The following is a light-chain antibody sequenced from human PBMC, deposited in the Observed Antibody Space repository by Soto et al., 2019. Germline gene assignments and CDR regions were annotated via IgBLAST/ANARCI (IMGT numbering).Light chain of an antibody. V-gene: IGKV1-9*01. CDR2: AAS. CDR1: LGISNY. J-gene: IGKJ5*01. Sequence: DIQLTQSPSFLSASVGDRVTITCRASLGISNYLAWYQQRPGKAPKLLIYAASTLQTGVPSRFSGSGCGTEFTLTISSLQPEDFATYHCQQLTSYPRSTFGQGTRLEIK. CDR3: QQLTSYPRST.